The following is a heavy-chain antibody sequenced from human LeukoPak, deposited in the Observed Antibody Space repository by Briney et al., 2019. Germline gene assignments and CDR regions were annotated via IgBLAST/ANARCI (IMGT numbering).Heavy chain of an antibody. CDR2: INHSGST. J-gene: IGHJ5*02. Sequence: PSETLSLTCAVYGGSFSGYYWSWIRQPPGKGLEWIGEINHSGSTNYNPSLKSRVTISVDTSKNQFSLKLSSVTAADTAVYYCAGGGSSSWYPFDPWGQGTLVTVSS. D-gene: IGHD6-13*01. V-gene: IGHV4-34*01. CDR3: AGGGSSSWYPFDP. CDR1: GGSFSGYY.